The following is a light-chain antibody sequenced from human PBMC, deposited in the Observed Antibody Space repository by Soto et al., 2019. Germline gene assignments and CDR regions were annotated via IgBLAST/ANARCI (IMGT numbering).Light chain of an antibody. CDR1: HTIKTF. Sequence: DIQMTQSPSSLSASVGDRITITCRASHTIKTFLNWYEKKPGKAPKLLIYAASTLQSGVPSRSSGSGSRTDFTLTVSSLQPEDFATYFCHQSYTTPYTFGQGTKLEIK. V-gene: IGKV1-39*01. J-gene: IGKJ2*01. CDR2: AAS. CDR3: HQSYTTPYT.